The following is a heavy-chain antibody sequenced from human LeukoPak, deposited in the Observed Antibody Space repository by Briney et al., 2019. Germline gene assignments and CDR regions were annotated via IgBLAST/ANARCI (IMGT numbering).Heavy chain of an antibody. J-gene: IGHJ3*02. CDR1: GYSISSDYY. Sequence: SETLSLTCTVSGYSISSDYYWGWIRQPPGKGLEWIGSVHHSGRTYYNPSLKSRVTISVDTSKNQFSLKLNYVTAADTAVYYCARDLGLSITMIDGAFDIWGQGTMVTVSS. D-gene: IGHD3-22*01. CDR2: VHHSGRT. V-gene: IGHV4-38-2*02. CDR3: ARDLGLSITMIDGAFDI.